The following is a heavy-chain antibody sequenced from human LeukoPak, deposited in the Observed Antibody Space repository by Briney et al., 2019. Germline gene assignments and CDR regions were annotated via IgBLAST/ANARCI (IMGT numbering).Heavy chain of an antibody. CDR1: GFTFSGSA. CDR3: ARRGSLAAAWTYYYYMDV. CDR2: IRSKANSYAT. D-gene: IGHD6-13*01. J-gene: IGHJ6*03. V-gene: IGHV3-73*01. Sequence: GGSLRLSCAASGFTFSGSAMHWVRQASGKGLEWVGRIRSKANSYATAYAASVKGRFTISRDDSKNTAYLQMNSLKTEDTAVYYCARRGSLAAAWTYYYYMDVWGKGTTVTISS.